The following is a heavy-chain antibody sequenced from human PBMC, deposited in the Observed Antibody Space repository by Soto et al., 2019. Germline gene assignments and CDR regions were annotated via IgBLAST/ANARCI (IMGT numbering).Heavy chain of an antibody. J-gene: IGHJ3*02. D-gene: IGHD1-7*01. CDR3: ARVRDFLQTSANYDDAFDI. Sequence: QVQLVESGGGLVKPGGSLRLSCAASGFTFSAYSMIWIRQTPGKGLEWISFMSSSGSTIYIADSVKGRLAISRDNAKKSLYLEMNSLRAEDTAVYYCARVRDFLQTSANYDDAFDIWGQGTMVTVSS. V-gene: IGHV3-11*01. CDR2: MSSSGSTI. CDR1: GFTFSAYS.